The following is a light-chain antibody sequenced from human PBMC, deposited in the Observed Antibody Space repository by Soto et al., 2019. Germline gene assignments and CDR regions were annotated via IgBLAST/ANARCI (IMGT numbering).Light chain of an antibody. Sequence: AIQLTQSPSSLSASVGDRVTITCRASQGISSALAWYQQKPGKSPNLLIYDVSSLESGVPSRFSDSGSGTDFTLTISSLQPEDFATYYCQQFNTYPALTFGGGTKVEIK. CDR2: DVS. CDR1: QGISSA. J-gene: IGKJ4*01. CDR3: QQFNTYPALT. V-gene: IGKV1-13*02.